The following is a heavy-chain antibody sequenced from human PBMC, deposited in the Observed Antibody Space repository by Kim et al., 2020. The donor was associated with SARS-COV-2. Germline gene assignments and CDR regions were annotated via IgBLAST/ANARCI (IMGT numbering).Heavy chain of an antibody. CDR3: ARPPATIGYEWFDP. Sequence: ADSGKGRFTISRDTAKNTLYLQMNSLRVEDTAVYYCARPPATIGYEWFDPWGQGTLVTVSS. J-gene: IGHJ5*02. D-gene: IGHD5-18*01. V-gene: IGHV3-74*01.